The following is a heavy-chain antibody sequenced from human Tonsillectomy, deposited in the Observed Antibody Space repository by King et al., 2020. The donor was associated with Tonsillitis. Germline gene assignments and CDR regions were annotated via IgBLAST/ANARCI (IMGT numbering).Heavy chain of an antibody. D-gene: IGHD6-13*01. V-gene: IGHV1-18*01. J-gene: IGHJ1*01. CDR1: GYIFTNYG. CDR3: ARGPGGHIGNTWYEGFQH. CDR2: ISAYNGNT. Sequence: VQLVESGAEVKKPGASVKVSCKASGYIFTNYGFTWVRQAPGQGLEWMGWISAYNGNTNYAQKVQGRVTMTTQKSTRTGYMELRSLRSDDTGVYYCARGPGGHIGNTWYEGFQHWGQGTLVSVSS.